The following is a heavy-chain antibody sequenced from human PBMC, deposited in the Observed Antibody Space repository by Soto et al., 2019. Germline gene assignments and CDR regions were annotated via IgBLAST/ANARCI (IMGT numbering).Heavy chain of an antibody. V-gene: IGHV3-53*01. J-gene: IGHJ6*02. CDR1: GFTVSSNY. CDR2: IYSGGST. D-gene: IGHD3-9*01. Sequence: EVQLVESGGGLIQPGGSLRLSCAASGFTVSSNYMSWVRQAPGKGLEWVSVIYSGGSTYYADSVKGRFTISRDNSKPTQXLQMNSLRAEDTAVYYCAREGHYDILTGPFYGMDVWGQGTTVTVSS. CDR3: AREGHYDILTGPFYGMDV.